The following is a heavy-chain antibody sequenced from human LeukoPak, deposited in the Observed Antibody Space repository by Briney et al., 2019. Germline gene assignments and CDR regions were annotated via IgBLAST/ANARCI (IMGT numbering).Heavy chain of an antibody. CDR1: GYRFSDYY. V-gene: IGHV1-2*02. CDR2: INPNSGGT. Sequence: ASVKVSCKASGYRFSDYYIHWVRQAPGQGLEWMGWINPNSGGTNYAQKFQGRVTMTRDTSISTAYMELSRLRSDDTAVYYCAREGIVGGLDIWGQGTMVTVSS. CDR3: AREGIVGGLDI. J-gene: IGHJ3*02. D-gene: IGHD3-16*02.